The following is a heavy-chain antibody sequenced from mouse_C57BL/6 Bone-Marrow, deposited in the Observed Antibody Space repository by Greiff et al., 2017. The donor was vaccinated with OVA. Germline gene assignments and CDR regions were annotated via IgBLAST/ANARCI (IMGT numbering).Heavy chain of an antibody. CDR2: IDPENGDT. V-gene: IGHV14-4*01. CDR1: GFNIKDDY. J-gene: IGHJ2*01. Sequence: DVQLQESGAELVRPGASVKLSCTASGFNIKDDYMHWVKQRPEQGLEWIGWIDPENGDTEYASKFQGKATITADTSSNTAYLQLSSLTSEDTAVYYGTIYYDYDGDYFDYWGQGTTLTVSS. CDR3: TIYYDYDGDYFDY. D-gene: IGHD2-4*01.